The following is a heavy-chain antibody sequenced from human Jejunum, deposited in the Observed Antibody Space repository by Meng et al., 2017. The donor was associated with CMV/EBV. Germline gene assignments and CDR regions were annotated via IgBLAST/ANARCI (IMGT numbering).Heavy chain of an antibody. CDR1: TFSNYA. J-gene: IGHJ4*02. Sequence: TFSNYAMSWVRQAPGKGLVWVARISTDGSSTSYADSVKGRFTISRDNAMNTLYLQMNSLRAEDTAVYYCAKRDCTSSSCHYYFDYWGQGTLVTVSS. CDR2: ISTDGSST. D-gene: IGHD2-2*01. CDR3: AKRDCTSSSCHYYFDY. V-gene: IGHV3-74*01.